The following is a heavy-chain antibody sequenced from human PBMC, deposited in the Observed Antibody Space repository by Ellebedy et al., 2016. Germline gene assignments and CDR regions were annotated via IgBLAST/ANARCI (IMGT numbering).Heavy chain of an antibody. CDR3: VRGIVVGARGAGD. V-gene: IGHV1-46*01. CDR2: INPSGGST. D-gene: IGHD1-26*01. J-gene: IGHJ4*02. CDR1: GYSFTTYY. Sequence: ASVKVSXXTSGYSFTTYYMNWVRQAPGQGLEWMGIINPSGGSTSYAQKFQGRVTMTRDTSTSTFYMELSSLRSEDTAVYYCVRGIVVGARGAGDWGQGTLVTVSS.